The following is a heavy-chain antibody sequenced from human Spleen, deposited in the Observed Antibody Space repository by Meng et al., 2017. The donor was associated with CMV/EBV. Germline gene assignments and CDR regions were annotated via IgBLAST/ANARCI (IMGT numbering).Heavy chain of an antibody. J-gene: IGHJ4*02. V-gene: IGHV3-30*02. D-gene: IGHD3-3*01. CDR2: IRFDGSNK. Sequence: YGIHWVRQAPGKGLEWLAVIRFDGSNKYYADSVKGRFIISRDDSKNMVYLQTDSLTDEDTAVYHCARERRDDFWSGYLERSPEFDYWGQGTLVTVSS. CDR3: ARERRDDFWSGYLERSPEFDY. CDR1: YG.